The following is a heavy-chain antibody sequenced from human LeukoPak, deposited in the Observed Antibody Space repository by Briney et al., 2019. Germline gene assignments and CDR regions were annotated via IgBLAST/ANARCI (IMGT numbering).Heavy chain of an antibody. J-gene: IGHJ5*02. V-gene: IGHV3-23*01. CDR3: AKEGGA. CDR1: GFTFSSYT. CDR2: IGGRGGST. D-gene: IGHD3-16*01. Sequence: GGSLRLSCVGSGFTFSSYTMTWVRQAPGKGLEWVSAIGGRGGSTYYADSVKGRFTITRDNSKNTLYMQMDRLRAEDTAVYYCAKEGGAWGQGTLVTVSS.